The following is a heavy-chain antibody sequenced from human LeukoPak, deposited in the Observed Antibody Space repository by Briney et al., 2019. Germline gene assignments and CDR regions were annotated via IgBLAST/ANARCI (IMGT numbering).Heavy chain of an antibody. V-gene: IGHV3-23*01. CDR1: GFSFSSYT. Sequence: HLGGSLRLSCAASGFSFSSYTMSWVRQAPGKGLEWVSAVVGSGSGTFYADSVKGRFTISRDNSKNTVSLQMNSLRAEDTALYYCATYGTSGYYLDYWGQGALVTVSS. D-gene: IGHD3-22*01. CDR3: ATYGTSGYYLDY. CDR2: VVGSGSGT. J-gene: IGHJ4*02.